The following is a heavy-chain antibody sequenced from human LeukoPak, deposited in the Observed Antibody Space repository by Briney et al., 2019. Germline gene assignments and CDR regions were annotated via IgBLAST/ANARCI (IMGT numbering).Heavy chain of an antibody. V-gene: IGHV4-59*01. CDR1: GDSIFSDY. D-gene: IGHD6-13*01. CDR2: LYYSVST. CDR3: ARDGSSSWYEYYFDY. Sequence: SETLSLTRTDPGDSIFSDYWSCIRHPLGKGLEWSGYLYYSVSTNYNPSLKSRVTISVDTSKNQFSLKLSSVTAADTAVYYCARDGSSSWYEYYFDYWGQGTLVTVSS. J-gene: IGHJ4*02.